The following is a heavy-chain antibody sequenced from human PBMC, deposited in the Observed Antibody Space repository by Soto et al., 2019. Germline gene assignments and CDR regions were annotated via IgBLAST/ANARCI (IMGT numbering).Heavy chain of an antibody. D-gene: IGHD3-10*01. CDR3: ARFLVRGIITIDAFHI. Sequence: QVQLVQSGAEVKKPGASVKVSCKASGYSFTTFSIHWVRQAPGQRLEWMGWINAGNGNPKYSQKFHDRVSMTADSSVTTAYMELSSLRSEDTAVYYCARFLVRGIITIDAFHIWGQATVVTVSS. V-gene: IGHV1-3*01. CDR1: GYSFTTFS. J-gene: IGHJ3*02. CDR2: INAGNGNP.